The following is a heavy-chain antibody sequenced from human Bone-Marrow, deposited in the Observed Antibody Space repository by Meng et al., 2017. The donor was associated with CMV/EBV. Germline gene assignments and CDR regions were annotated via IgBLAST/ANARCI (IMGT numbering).Heavy chain of an antibody. D-gene: IGHD6-6*01. CDR1: GGSFSGYY. V-gene: IGHV4-34*01. J-gene: IGHJ4*02. CDR2: INHSGST. Sequence: SETLSLTCAVYGGSFSGYYWSWIRQPPGKGLEWIGEINHSGSTNYNPSLKSRVTISVDTSKNQFSLKLSYVTAADTAVYYCARGRARMDYWGQGTLVPVSS. CDR3: ARGRARMDY.